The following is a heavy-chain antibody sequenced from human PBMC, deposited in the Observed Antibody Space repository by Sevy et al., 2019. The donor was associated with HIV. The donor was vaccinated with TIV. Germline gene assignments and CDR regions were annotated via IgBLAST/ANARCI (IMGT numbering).Heavy chain of an antibody. CDR1: GYTFSVYD. J-gene: IGHJ3*02. Sequence: ASVKVSCKASGYTFSVYDINWVRQVTGQGLEWMGWLNPSSSNTGYAENFQGRVTFTMDSSTSTGYMEMSSLRSEDTAVYYYARAAAGAYDAFDIWGQGTLVTVS. CDR2: LNPSSSNT. D-gene: IGHD6-13*01. CDR3: ARAAAGAYDAFDI. V-gene: IGHV1-8*03.